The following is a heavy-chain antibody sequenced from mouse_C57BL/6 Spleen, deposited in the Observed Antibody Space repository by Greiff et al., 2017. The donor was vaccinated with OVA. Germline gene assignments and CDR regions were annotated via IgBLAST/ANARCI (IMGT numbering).Heavy chain of an antibody. D-gene: IGHD1-1*01. CDR1: GYTFTSYG. Sequence: EVKLQESGAELVRPGSSVKMSCKTSGYTFTSYGINWVKLRPGQGLEWIGYIYIGNGYTEYNEKFKGKATLTSDTTSSTAYMQLSSLTSEDSAIYFCARAPATTGYYFDYWGQGTTLTVSS. J-gene: IGHJ2*01. CDR2: IYIGNGYT. V-gene: IGHV1-58*01. CDR3: ARAPATTGYYFDY.